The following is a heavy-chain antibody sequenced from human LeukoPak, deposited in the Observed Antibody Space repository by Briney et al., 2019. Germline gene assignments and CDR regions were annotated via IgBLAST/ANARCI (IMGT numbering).Heavy chain of an antibody. CDR2: ISSSGITI. J-gene: IGHJ4*02. Sequence: GGTLRPSCAASGFTSSDYYMSWIGQAPGKGRDGVSYISSSGITIYYPHSVKDRLTISKHNAKNSLYLQVHCLRAKATAVYYRARDSPRGHRYVFYYWGQGNLVTVSS. V-gene: IGHV3-11*01. CDR1: GFTSSDYY. CDR3: ARDSPRGHRYVFYY. D-gene: IGHD2-21*02.